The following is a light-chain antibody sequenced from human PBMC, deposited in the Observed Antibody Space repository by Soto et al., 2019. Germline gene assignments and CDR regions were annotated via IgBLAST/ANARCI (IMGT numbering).Light chain of an antibody. CDR1: GNAVSYQL. CDR3: CSYVGTTSDV. Sequence: QSVLTQPASVSGPPGQSITISCSGNAVSYQLVSWYQQQPGKAPKLILYDLTTRPSGVSNRFSGFKSGTTASLRITGLQAEDEADYYCCSYVGTTSDVFGTGTKVTVL. CDR2: DLT. V-gene: IGLV2-23*02. J-gene: IGLJ1*01.